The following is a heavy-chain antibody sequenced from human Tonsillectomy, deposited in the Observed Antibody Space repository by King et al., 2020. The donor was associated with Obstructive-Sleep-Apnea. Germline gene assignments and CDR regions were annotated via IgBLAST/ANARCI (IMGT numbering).Heavy chain of an antibody. CDR1: GYTFTGYY. CDR3: ARDVYYDSSGYYYDYYGMDV. V-gene: IGHV1-2*04. J-gene: IGHJ6*02. CDR2: INPNSGGT. Sequence: VQLVESGAEVKKPGASVKVSCTASGYTFTGYYMHWVRQAPGQGLEWMGWINPNSGGTNYAQKFQGWVTMTRDTSISTAYMELSRLRSDDTAVYYCARDVYYDSSGYYYDYYGMDVWGQGTTVTVSS. D-gene: IGHD3-22*01.